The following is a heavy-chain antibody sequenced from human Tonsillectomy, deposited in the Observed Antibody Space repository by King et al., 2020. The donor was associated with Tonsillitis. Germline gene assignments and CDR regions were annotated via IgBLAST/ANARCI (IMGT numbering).Heavy chain of an antibody. D-gene: IGHD4-23*01. Sequence: QLVQSGAEVKKPGASVKVSCKASGYTFINYAMHWVRQAPGQRLEWMGWINAGNGNTKYSQKFQGRVTITRDTSASTAYMELSSLRTEDTTVYYCARDLDYGGKWRGGGYFEYWGQGTLVTVSS. V-gene: IGHV1-3*01. CDR3: ARDLDYGGKWRGGGYFEY. CDR1: GYTFINYA. CDR2: INAGNGNT. J-gene: IGHJ4*02.